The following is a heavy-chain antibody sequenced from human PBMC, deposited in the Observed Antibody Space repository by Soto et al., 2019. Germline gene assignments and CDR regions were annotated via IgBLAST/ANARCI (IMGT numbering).Heavy chain of an antibody. Sequence: GSLILSCAASGFSLSDYYMSWIRQAPGKGLEWVSYISGSSSYTNYGDSVKGRFTVSRDNAKNSLYLQLDSLRAEDTAVYFCVGEPIGGARLIGFWGQGPLVAVSS. V-gene: IGHV3-11*05. CDR1: GFSLSDYY. CDR3: VGEPIGGARLIGF. CDR2: ISGSSSYT. D-gene: IGHD1-26*01. J-gene: IGHJ4*02.